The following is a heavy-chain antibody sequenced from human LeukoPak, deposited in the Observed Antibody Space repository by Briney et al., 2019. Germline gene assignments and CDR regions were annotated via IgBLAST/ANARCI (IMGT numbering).Heavy chain of an antibody. CDR2: IDPNSGGT. V-gene: IGHV1-2*06. CDR1: GYTFTGYY. CDR3: ARASKMTTVTSFDY. D-gene: IGHD4-17*01. Sequence: ASVKVSCKASGYTFTGYYMHWVRQAPGQGLEWMGRIDPNSGGTNYAQKFQGRVTMTRDTSISTAYMELSRLRSDDTAVYYCARASKMTTVTSFDYWGQGTLVTVSP. J-gene: IGHJ4*02.